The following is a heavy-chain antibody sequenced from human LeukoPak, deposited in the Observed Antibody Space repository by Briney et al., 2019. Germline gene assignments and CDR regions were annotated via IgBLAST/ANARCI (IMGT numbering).Heavy chain of an antibody. CDR2: IYSGGST. CDR1: GVTFRNYG. D-gene: IGHD4-23*01. Sequence: GGSLRLSCAASGVTFRNYGMHWVRQAPGKGLEWVSVIYSGGSTYYADSVKGRFTISRDNSKNTLYLQMNSLRAEDTAVYYCARVLMTTVVTLSWFDPWGQGTLVTVSS. J-gene: IGHJ5*02. CDR3: ARVLMTTVVTLSWFDP. V-gene: IGHV3-53*01.